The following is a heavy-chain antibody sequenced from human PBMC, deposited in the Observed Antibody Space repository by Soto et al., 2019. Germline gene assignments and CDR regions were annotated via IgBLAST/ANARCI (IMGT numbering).Heavy chain of an antibody. J-gene: IGHJ4*02. CDR1: GFTFSSYG. CDR2: IWYDGSNK. D-gene: IGHD2-8*01. V-gene: IGHV3-33*01. CDR3: AREEYCTNGVCPVDY. Sequence: PGXSLKLACAASGFTFSSYGIHWVHQAPGKGLEWVAVIWYDGSNKYYADSVKGRFTISRDNSKNTLYLQMNSLRAEDTAVYYCAREEYCTNGVCPVDYWGQGTLVTVSS.